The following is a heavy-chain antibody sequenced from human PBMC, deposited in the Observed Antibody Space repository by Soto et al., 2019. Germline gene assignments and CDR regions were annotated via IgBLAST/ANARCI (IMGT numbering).Heavy chain of an antibody. CDR3: ARDDGLSSTNVKAFDI. Sequence: EFQLVESGGGLVAPGESLRLSCAASGFTFSRYYMNWVRQAPGKGLEWVSSISTTSTYTHYADSLKGRFTISRDNAKKLLYLQMDSLRAEDTAVYYCARDDGLSSTNVKAFDIWGQGTKVTVSS. V-gene: IGHV3-21*01. CDR1: GFTFSRYY. CDR2: ISTTSTYT. J-gene: IGHJ3*02. D-gene: IGHD2-2*01.